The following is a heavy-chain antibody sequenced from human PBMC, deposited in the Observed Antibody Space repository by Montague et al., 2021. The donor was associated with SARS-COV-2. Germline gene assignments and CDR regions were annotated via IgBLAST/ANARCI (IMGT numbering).Heavy chain of an antibody. J-gene: IGHJ6*03. CDR1: GYTFTGYD. Sequence: SVKVSCKASGYTFTGYDINWVRQAAGQGLEWMGWMNPNSGNTGYAQKLQGRVTMTRDTSMNTAYMELSSLRSEVTAVYYCARASLVRGVIITRVRYSYYMDVW. D-gene: IGHD3-10*01. CDR3: ARASLVRGVIITRVRYSYYMDV. CDR2: MNPNSGNT. V-gene: IGHV1-8*01.